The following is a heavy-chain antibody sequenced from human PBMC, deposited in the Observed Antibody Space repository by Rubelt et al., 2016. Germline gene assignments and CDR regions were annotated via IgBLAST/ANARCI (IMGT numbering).Heavy chain of an antibody. CDR1: DGSFRGYY. J-gene: IGHJ5*02. D-gene: IGHD5-12*01. Sequence: QEPLQQWGTGLLKPSETLSLTCAVYDGSFRGYYWGWIRQPPGKGLEWIAEISQSGIINDNPSLERRVTVSVDISKNQFSLNVGSVTAADTAVYYGARYTYSGYSGRFDPWGQGTLVTVSS. V-gene: IGHV4-34*01. CDR3: ARYTYSGYSGRFDP. CDR2: ISQSGII.